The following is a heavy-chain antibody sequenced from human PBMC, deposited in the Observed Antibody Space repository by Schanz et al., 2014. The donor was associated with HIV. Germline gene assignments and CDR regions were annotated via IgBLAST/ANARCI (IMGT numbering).Heavy chain of an antibody. V-gene: IGHV3-30*18. Sequence: QVQLVESGGGVVQPGRSLRLSCVASGFTFDNYGMHWVRQAPGKGLGWVAVKSCDGIRKNYADSVKGRFTISRDNSKNTLNLQMKSLRAEDTAVYYCAKDRNYYDSKYRGKGNYYYYYGMDVWGQGTTVTVSS. J-gene: IGHJ6*02. CDR1: GFTFDNYG. CDR3: AKDRNYYDSKYRGKGNYYYYYGMDV. D-gene: IGHD3-22*01. CDR2: KSCDGIRK.